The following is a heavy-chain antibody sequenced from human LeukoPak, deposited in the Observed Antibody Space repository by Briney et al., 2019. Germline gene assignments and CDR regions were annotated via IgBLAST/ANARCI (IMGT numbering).Heavy chain of an antibody. CDR1: GFAFDDYA. D-gene: IGHD1-20*01. V-gene: IGHV3-9*01. CDR3: AKDVLTATTFDSGMNV. Sequence: GGSLRLYCAASGFAFDDYAMHWVRQAPGKGLEWVSGISWNSGSIGYADSVKGRFTISRDNAKNSLYLQMNSLRAEDTALYYCAKDVLTATTFDSGMNVWGQGTTVTVSS. CDR2: ISWNSGSI. J-gene: IGHJ6*02.